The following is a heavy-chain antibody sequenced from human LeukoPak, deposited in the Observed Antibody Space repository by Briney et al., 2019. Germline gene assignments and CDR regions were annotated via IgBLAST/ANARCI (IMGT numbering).Heavy chain of an antibody. CDR1: GFTFSNAW. V-gene: IGHV3-15*01. CDR3: TTEVAAAPFDY. CDR2: IKSKTDGGTT. Sequence: GGSLRLSCAASGFTFSNAWMSWVRQAPGKGLEWVGRIKSKTDGGTTDYAAPVKGRFTISRDDSKNTLYLQMNSLKTEGTAVYYCTTEVAAAPFDYWGQGTLVTVSS. J-gene: IGHJ4*02. D-gene: IGHD6-13*01.